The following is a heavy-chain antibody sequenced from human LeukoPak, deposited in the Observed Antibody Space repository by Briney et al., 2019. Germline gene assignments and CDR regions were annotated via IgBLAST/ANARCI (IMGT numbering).Heavy chain of an antibody. CDR2: IIPIFGTA. J-gene: IGHJ5*02. CDR1: GGTFSSYA. V-gene: IGHV1-69*05. CDR3: ARAFENYYDSSGYYYQWFDP. D-gene: IGHD3-22*01. Sequence: GASVKVSCKASGGTFSSYAISWVRQAPGQGLEWMGRIIPIFGTANYAQKFQGRVTITTDESTSTAYMELSSLRSEDTAVYYCARAFENYYDSSGYYYQWFDPWGQGTLVTVSS.